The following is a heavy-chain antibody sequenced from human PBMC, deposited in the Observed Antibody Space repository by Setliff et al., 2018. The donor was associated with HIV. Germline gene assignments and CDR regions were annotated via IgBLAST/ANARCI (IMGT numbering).Heavy chain of an antibody. D-gene: IGHD5-12*01. CDR2: IVVGSGNT. J-gene: IGHJ4*02. V-gene: IGHV1-58*01. CDR3: ARGPLYGYDRGYFDY. Sequence: KVSCKASGFTFTSSAVQWVRQARGQRLEWIGWIVVGSGNTNYAQKFQDRVTITADESTTTVYMEVRSLKSEDTALYYCARGPLYGYDRGYFDYWGQGTLVTVSS. CDR1: GFTFTSSA.